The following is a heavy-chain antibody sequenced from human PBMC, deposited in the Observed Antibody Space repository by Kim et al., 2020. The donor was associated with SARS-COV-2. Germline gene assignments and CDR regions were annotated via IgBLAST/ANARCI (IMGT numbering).Heavy chain of an antibody. CDR2: INSDGSST. CDR1: GFTFSTYW. J-gene: IGHJ6*03. V-gene: IGHV3-74*01. CDR3: ARASSTSCPCYYMDV. D-gene: IGHD2-2*01. Sequence: GGSLRLSCAASGFTFSTYWMYWVRQAPGKGLVWVSRINSDGSSTNYADSVKGRFTISRDNAKNTLYLQMNSLRAGDTAVYYCARASSTSCPCYYMDVWGKGTTVTVSS.